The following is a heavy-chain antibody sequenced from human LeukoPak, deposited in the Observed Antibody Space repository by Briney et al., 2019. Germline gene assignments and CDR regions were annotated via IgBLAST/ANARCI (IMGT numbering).Heavy chain of an antibody. CDR3: ARYRAGYIFDY. V-gene: IGHV4-61*08. CDR2: IYYSGST. CDR1: GGSISSGGYY. J-gene: IGHJ4*02. Sequence: PSQTLSLTCTVSGGSISSGGYYWSWIRQPPGKGLEWIGYIYYSGSTNYNPSLKSRVTISVDTSKNQFSLKLSSVTAADTAVYYCARYRAGYIFDYWGQGTLVTVSS. D-gene: IGHD3-9*01.